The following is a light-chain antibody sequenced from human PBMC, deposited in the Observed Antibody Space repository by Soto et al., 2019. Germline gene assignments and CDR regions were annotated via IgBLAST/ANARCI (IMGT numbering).Light chain of an antibody. J-gene: IGKJ4*01. CDR1: QSVSSSY. V-gene: IGKV3-20*01. CDR3: QQYSSSPLLT. Sequence: EIVLTQSPGTVSLSPLEIATLSFMAIQSVSSSYLAWYQQKPGQAPRLLIYGASSRATGIPDRFSGSGSGTDFTLTISRLEPEDFAVYYCQQYSSSPLLTFGGGTKVDIK. CDR2: GAS.